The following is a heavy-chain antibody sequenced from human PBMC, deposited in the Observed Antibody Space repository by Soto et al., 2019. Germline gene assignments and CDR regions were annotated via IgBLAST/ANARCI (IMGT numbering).Heavy chain of an antibody. V-gene: IGHV1-69*01. J-gene: IGHJ5*02. CDR3: ASRPVMEVAQYGNWFDP. D-gene: IGHD2-15*01. Sequence: QVHLVQSGAEVKKPGSSVKVSCKASGGTFSSYPINWVRQAPGQGLEWMGGIIPFFGTTHSAQKFQGRLTVTADDSTSTTYMELSSLRSEDTAVYYCASRPVMEVAQYGNWFDPWGQGTLVTVSS. CDR2: IIPFFGTT. CDR1: GGTFSSYP.